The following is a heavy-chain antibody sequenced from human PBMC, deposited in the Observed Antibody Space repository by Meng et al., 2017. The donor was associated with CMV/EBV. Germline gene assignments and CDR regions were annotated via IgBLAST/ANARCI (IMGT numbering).Heavy chain of an antibody. CDR1: GFTFNSYA. V-gene: IGHV3-30-3*01. CDR2: ISYGGINT. J-gene: IGHJ6*02. Sequence: GESLKISCAASGFTFNSYAMHWVRQAPGKGLEWVAVISYGGINTYHADPVRGRFTISRDNSKNTVYLQMNSLRADDTAVYYCARDRGASVVAAARGYFYYGMDVWGQGTTVTVSS. D-gene: IGHD2-15*01. CDR3: ARDRGASVVAAARGYFYYGMDV.